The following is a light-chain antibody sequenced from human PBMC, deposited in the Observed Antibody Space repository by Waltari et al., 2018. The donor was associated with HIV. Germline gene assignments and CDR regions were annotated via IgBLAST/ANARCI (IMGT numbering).Light chain of an antibody. J-gene: IGLJ2*01. CDR1: NIGSKN. Sequence: TCGGNNIGSKNVHWYQQKPGQAPVLVIYRDSNRPSGIPERFSGCNSGNTATLTISRVQAGDEADYYCQVWDRSNVVFGGGTKLTVL. V-gene: IGLV3-9*01. CDR2: RDS. CDR3: QVWDRSNVV.